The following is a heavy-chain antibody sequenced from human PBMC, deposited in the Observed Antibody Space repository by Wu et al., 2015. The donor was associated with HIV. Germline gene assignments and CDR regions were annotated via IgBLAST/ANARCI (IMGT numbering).Heavy chain of an antibody. J-gene: IGHJ5*02. D-gene: IGHD3-10*01. CDR3: ARGGPLYGSGSPRPVVPTP. Sequence: QVQLVQSGAEVKKPGASVKVSCKASGYTFTGYYMHWVRQAPGQGLEWMGWINPNSGGTNYAQKFQGRVTMTRDTSISTAYMELSRLRSDDTAVYYCARGGPLYGSGSPRPVVPTPWGQGTLVTVSS. CDR2: INPNSGGT. CDR1: GYTFTGYY. V-gene: IGHV1-2*02.